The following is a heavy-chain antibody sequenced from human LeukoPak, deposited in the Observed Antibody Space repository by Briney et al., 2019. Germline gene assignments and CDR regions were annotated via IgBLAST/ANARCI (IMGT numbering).Heavy chain of an antibody. Sequence: SETLSLTCTVSGGSISSYYWSWIRQPPGKGLEWIGYIYYSGSTNYNPSLKSRVTISVDTSKNQFSLKLSSVTAADTAVYYCARRSKRAKNAFDIWGQGTMVTVSS. J-gene: IGHJ3*02. CDR1: GGSISSYY. CDR3: ARRSKRAKNAFDI. CDR2: IYYSGST. V-gene: IGHV4-59*08.